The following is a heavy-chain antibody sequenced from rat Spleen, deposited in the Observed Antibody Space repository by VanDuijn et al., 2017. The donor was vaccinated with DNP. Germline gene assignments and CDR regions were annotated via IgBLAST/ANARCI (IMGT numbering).Heavy chain of an antibody. D-gene: IGHD1-2*01. CDR2: IGSPAYAP. J-gene: IGHJ2*01. CDR1: GFTFSAYY. CDR3: ASWSPIAPISTSNY. Sequence: EVQLVESGGGFVQPGRSLKLSCAASGFTFSAYYMAWVRQAPAKGLEWVAYIGSPAYAPYYADSVKGRFTISRDNAKSTLYLQMNSLRSEDTATYFCASWSPIAPISTSNYWGQGVMVTVSS. V-gene: IGHV5-22*01.